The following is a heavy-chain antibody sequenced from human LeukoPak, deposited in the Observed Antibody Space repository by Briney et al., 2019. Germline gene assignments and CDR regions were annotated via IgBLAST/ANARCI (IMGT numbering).Heavy chain of an antibody. CDR2: ISWNSGSI. D-gene: IGHD6-13*01. CDR3: AKDIRLAAADLYYFDY. CDR1: GFTFDDYA. Sequence: PGRSLRLSCAASGFTFDDYAMHWVRQAPGKGLEWVSGISWNSGSIGYADSVKGRFTISRDNAKNSLYLQMNSLRAEDTALYYCAKDIRLAAADLYYFDYWGQGILVTVSS. V-gene: IGHV3-9*01. J-gene: IGHJ4*02.